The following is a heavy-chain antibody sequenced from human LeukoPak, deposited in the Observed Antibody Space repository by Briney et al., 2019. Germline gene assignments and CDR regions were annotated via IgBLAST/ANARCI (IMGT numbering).Heavy chain of an antibody. Sequence: PSRSLSLTCTVSGGSISSDYWSSGRQPPGKGLEGFGYIYYSGSTNYNPSLKSRVTISVDTPKNQFSLKLSSVTAADTAVYYCARSRTVTTLNWFDLWGQGTLVTVSS. D-gene: IGHD1-14*01. CDR1: GGSISSDY. V-gene: IGHV4-59*01. CDR3: ARSRTVTTLNWFDL. J-gene: IGHJ5*02. CDR2: IYYSGST.